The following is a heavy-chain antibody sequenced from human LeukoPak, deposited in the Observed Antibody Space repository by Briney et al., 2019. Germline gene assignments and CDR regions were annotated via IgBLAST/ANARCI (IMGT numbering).Heavy chain of an antibody. CDR3: AADPRGVGATNDAFDI. Sequence: SVKVSCEASGFTFSNSAVQWVRQARGQRLEWIGWIVVGSGNTNYAQKFQERVTITRDMSTSTAYMGLSSLRSEDTAVYYCAADPRGVGATNDAFDIWGQGTMVTVSS. J-gene: IGHJ3*02. D-gene: IGHD1-26*01. CDR1: GFTFSNSA. CDR2: IVVGSGNT. V-gene: IGHV1-58*01.